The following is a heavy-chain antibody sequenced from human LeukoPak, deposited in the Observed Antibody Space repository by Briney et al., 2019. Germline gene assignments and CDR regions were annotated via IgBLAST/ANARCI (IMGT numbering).Heavy chain of an antibody. CDR2: IIPIFGTA. D-gene: IGHD3-3*01. CDR3: ALTYYDFWSGFRGYYYMDV. J-gene: IGHJ6*03. Sequence: VASVKVSCKASGGTFSSYAISWVRQAPGQGLEWMGGIIPIFGTANYAQKFQGRVTITADESTSTAYMELSSLRSEDTAVYYCALTYYDFWSGFRGYYYMDVWDKGTTVTVSS. V-gene: IGHV1-69*13. CDR1: GGTFSSYA.